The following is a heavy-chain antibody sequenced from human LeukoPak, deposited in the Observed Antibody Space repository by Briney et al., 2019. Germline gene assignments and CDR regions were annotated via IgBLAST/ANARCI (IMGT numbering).Heavy chain of an antibody. V-gene: IGHV3-74*03. CDR3: AKGSHYSH. Sequence: GGSLRLSCAASGFIFSNYFMHWVRQAPGKGLVWVSRINSDGTTTMYADSVKGRFTISRDNAKNTLYLQMNSLRDEDTAVYYCAKGSHYSHWGQGTRVTVSS. CDR1: GFIFSNYF. CDR2: INSDGTTT. D-gene: IGHD2-15*01. J-gene: IGHJ1*01.